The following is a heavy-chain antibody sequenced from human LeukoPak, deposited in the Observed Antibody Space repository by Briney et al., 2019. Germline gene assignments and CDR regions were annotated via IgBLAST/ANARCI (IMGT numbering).Heavy chain of an antibody. CDR2: ISSSSTTI. CDR1: GFTFSSYG. J-gene: IGHJ5*02. V-gene: IGHV3-48*04. D-gene: IGHD6-19*01. CDR3: AREPAEAGKNWFDP. Sequence: GGSLRLSCAASGFTFSSYGMHWVRQAPGKGLEWVSYISSSSTTIYYVGSVKGRFTISRDNAKNSLYLQMNSLRAEDTAVYYCAREPAEAGKNWFDPWGQGTLVTVSS.